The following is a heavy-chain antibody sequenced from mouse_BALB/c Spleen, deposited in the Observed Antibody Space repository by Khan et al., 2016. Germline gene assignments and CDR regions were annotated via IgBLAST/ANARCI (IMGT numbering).Heavy chain of an antibody. Sequence: VQLKESGPELVKPGASVKLSCKASGYTFTSYVMHWVKQKPGQGLEWIGYINPYNEGTKFNEKLKGKATLPSDKSSSTAYMELSSLTSEDSAVYYRARTYDDGRSTWVAFWGQGTLVTVSA. V-gene: IGHV1S136*01. CDR2: INPYNEGT. D-gene: IGHD1-1*01. CDR1: GYTFTSYV. J-gene: IGHJ3*01. CDR3: ARTYDDGRSTWVAF.